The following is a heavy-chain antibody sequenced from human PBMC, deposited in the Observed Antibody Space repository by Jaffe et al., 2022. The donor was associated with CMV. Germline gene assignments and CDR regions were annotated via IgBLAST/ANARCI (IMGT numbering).Heavy chain of an antibody. Sequence: QVQLQESGPGLVKPSETLSLTCTVSGGSISSYYWSWIRQPPGKGLEWIGYIYYSGSTNYNPSLKSRVTISVDTSKNQFSLKLSSVTAADTAVYYCARHRHQNWFDPWGQGTLVTVSS. CDR1: GGSISSYY. CDR3: ARHRHQNWFDP. D-gene: IGHD2-2*01. CDR2: IYYSGST. V-gene: IGHV4-59*08. J-gene: IGHJ5*02.